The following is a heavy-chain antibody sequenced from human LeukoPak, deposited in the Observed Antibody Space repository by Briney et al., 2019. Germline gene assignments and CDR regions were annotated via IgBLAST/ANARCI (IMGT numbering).Heavy chain of an antibody. V-gene: IGHV3-48*01. CDR3: ARDLHYGDPRGEHDY. CDR1: GFTFSSYS. J-gene: IGHJ4*02. Sequence: TGGSLRLSCAASGFTFSSYSMNWGRQAPGKGREWGSYISSSSSTIYYADSVRGRFTISRDNAKNSLYLQMNSLRAEDTAVYYCARDLHYGDPRGEHDYWGQGTLVTVSS. D-gene: IGHD4-17*01. CDR2: ISSSSSTI.